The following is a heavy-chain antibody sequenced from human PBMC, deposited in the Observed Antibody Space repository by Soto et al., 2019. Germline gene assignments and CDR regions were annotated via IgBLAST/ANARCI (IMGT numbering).Heavy chain of an antibody. Sequence: PGGSMRVSCAAAGFPFSGYAMSWVRQAPGKGLEWVSAISGSGDSTYYADSVKGRFTISRDNSKNTLYLQMNSLRAEDTAVYYCARHVRGWQLMLDNWGQGSLVTVSS. V-gene: IGHV3-23*01. CDR2: ISGSGDST. D-gene: IGHD6-13*01. CDR1: GFPFSGYA. CDR3: ARHVRGWQLMLDN. J-gene: IGHJ4*02.